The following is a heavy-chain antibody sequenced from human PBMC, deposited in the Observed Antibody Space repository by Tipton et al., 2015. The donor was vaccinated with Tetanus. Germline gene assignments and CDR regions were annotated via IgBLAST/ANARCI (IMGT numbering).Heavy chain of an antibody. CDR2: ISNDASHI. D-gene: IGHD5/OR15-5a*01. CDR1: GYNFRNNG. CDR3: ARLREIVSRSGWAFDY. Sequence: SLRLSCVASGYNFRNNGMHWVRQAPGKGLEWVAVISNDASHIYYADSARGRFTMSRESNKNTVHLQMNSLRPDDTAVYYCARLREIVSRSGWAFDYWGQGILVTVSS. J-gene: IGHJ4*02. V-gene: IGHV3-30*03.